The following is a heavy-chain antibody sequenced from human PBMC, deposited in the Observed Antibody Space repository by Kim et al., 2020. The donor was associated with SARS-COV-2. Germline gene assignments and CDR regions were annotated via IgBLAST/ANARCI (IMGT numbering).Heavy chain of an antibody. CDR2: IYPGDSDT. CDR1: GYSFTSYW. J-gene: IGHJ5*02. CDR3: ARQSRGDIVATSAVLRFDP. D-gene: IGHD5-12*01. Sequence: GESLKISCKGSGYSFTSYWIGWVRQMPGKGLEWMGIIYPGDSDTRYSPSFQGQVTISADKSISTAYLQWSSLKASDTAMYYCARQSRGDIVATSAVLRFDPWGQGTLVTVSS. V-gene: IGHV5-51*01.